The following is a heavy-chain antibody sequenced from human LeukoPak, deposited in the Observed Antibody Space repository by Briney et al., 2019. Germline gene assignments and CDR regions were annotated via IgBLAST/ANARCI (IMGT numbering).Heavy chain of an antibody. V-gene: IGHV4-39*07. CDR3: ARDMSHTGHFDY. J-gene: IGHJ4*02. Sequence: SETLSLTCTVSGGSIITSSYYWGWIRQPPGKGLEWIGNIYYSGSTYYNPSLKSRVTISVDTSKNQFSLKLSSVTAADTAVYYCARDMSHTGHFDYWGQGTLVTVSS. CDR1: GGSIITSSYY. D-gene: IGHD5-18*01. CDR2: IYYSGST.